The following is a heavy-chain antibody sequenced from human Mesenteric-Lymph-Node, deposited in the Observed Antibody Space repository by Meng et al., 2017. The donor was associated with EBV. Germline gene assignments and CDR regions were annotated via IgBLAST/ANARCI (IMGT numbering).Heavy chain of an antibody. V-gene: IGHV6-1*01. CDR1: GDSVSSSSAA. CDR3: ARGATSVFDL. CDR2: TYYRSKWYN. J-gene: IGHJ2*01. Sequence: QVQLQQSGPGLVKPSXXLSITXFISGDSVSSSSAAWTWIRQSPSRGLEWLGRTYYRSKWYNDYAVFVKSRITINPDTSKNQFSLQLNSVTPEDTAVYYCARGATSVFDLRGRGTLVTVSS.